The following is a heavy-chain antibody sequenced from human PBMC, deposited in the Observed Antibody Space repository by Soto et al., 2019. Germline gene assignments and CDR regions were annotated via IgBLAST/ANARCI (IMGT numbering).Heavy chain of an antibody. D-gene: IGHD3-22*01. V-gene: IGHV1-2*04. CDR3: ARGSLMYYYDSSGYLRYFDY. J-gene: IGHJ4*02. CDR2: INPNSGGT. Sequence: ASVKVSCKASGYTFTGYYMHWVRQAPGQGLEWMGWINPNSGGTNYAQKFQGWVTMTRDTSISTAYMELSRLRSDDTAVYYCARGSLMYYYDSSGYLRYFDYWGQGTLVTVSS. CDR1: GYTFTGYY.